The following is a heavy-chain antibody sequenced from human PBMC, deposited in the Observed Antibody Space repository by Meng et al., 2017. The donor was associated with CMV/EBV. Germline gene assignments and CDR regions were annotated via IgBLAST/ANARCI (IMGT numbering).Heavy chain of an antibody. V-gene: IGHV4-39*07. CDR3: ARAYCSGGSCWFDP. D-gene: IGHD2-15*01. CDR2: IYYSGST. J-gene: IGHJ5*02. CDR1: GGSISSSRYY. Sequence: AGGSISSSRYYWGWIRQPPGRGREWIGSIYYSGSTYYNPSLKSRVTISVDTSKNQFSLKLSSVTAADTAVYYCARAYCSGGSCWFDPWGQGTLVTVSS.